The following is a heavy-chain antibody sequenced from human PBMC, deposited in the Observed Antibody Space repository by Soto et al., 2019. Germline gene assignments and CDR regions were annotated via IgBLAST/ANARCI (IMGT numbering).Heavy chain of an antibody. CDR2: IYYSGST. D-gene: IGHD3-10*01. CDR3: ASAVGYGSGGFDY. CDR1: CGSISSYY. Sequence: SETLSLTCTVSCGSISSYYWRCIRQPPGKGLEWIGYIYYSGSTNYNPSLKSRVTISVDTSKNQFSLKLSSVTAADTAVYYCASAVGYGSGGFDYWGQGTLVTVSS. J-gene: IGHJ4*02. V-gene: IGHV4-59*01.